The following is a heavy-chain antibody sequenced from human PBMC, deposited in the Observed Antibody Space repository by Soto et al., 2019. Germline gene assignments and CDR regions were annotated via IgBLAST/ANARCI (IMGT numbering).Heavy chain of an antibody. D-gene: IGHD3-10*02. CDR3: ASLPGSGSHKKNWFDP. CDR2: IIPILGIA. J-gene: IGHJ5*02. Sequence: ASVKVSCKASGCTFSSYTISWVRQAPGQGLEWMGRIIPILGIANYAQKFQGRVTITADKSTSTAYMELSSLRSEDTAVYYCASLPGSGSHKKNWFDPWGQGTLVTVSS. CDR1: GCTFSSYT. V-gene: IGHV1-69*02.